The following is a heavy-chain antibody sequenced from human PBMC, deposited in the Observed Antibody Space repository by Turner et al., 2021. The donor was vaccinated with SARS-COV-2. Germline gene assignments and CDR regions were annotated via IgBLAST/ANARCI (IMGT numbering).Heavy chain of an antibody. J-gene: IGHJ6*02. CDR2: IIPIFGTA. CDR1: GGTFSSYV. V-gene: IGHV1-69*01. Sequence: QVQLVQSGAEVKKPGSSVKVSCKASGGTFSSYVISWVRQAPGQGLEWMGGIIPIFGTASYAQKFQGRVTITADESTSTAYMELSSLRSEDTAVYYCARVYSGSYYGGYYYYGMDVWGQGTTVTVSS. D-gene: IGHD1-26*01. CDR3: ARVYSGSYYGGYYYYGMDV.